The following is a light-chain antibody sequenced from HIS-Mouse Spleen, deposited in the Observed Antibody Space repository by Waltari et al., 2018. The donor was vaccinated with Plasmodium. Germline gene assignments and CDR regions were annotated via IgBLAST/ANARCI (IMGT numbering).Light chain of an antibody. CDR2: EDS. CDR1: ALPKKY. CDR3: YSTDSSGNHRV. Sequence: SYELTQPPSVSVSPGQTARITCPGDALPKKYAYWYQQKSGQAPVLVMYEDSKRPSGIPERFSGSSSGTMATVTISVAQVEDEADYYCYSTDSSGNHRVFGGGTKLTVL. V-gene: IGLV3-10*01. J-gene: IGLJ3*02.